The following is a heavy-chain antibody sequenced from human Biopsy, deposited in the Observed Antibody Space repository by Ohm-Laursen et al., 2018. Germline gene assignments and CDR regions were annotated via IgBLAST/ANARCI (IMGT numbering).Heavy chain of an antibody. D-gene: IGHD1-1*01. J-gene: IGHJ4*02. Sequence: ASVKVSCNVSGYSLTELSMHWVRQAPGRGLEWMGGFAPENGKTIYAQKFQGRITMTEDTSTDTAYMELSSLRSEDTAVYYCAADINVWNVNYWGQGTQVTVSS. CDR2: FAPENGKT. V-gene: IGHV1-24*01. CDR3: AADINVWNVNY. CDR1: GYSLTELS.